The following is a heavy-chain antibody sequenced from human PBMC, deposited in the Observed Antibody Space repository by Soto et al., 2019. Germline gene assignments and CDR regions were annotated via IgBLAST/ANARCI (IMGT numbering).Heavy chain of an antibody. CDR2: INPTSEYT. CDR1: GYTFTSYD. V-gene: IGHV1-8*01. J-gene: IGHJ4*02. D-gene: IGHD2-15*01. CDR3: DRQVHPGYSSD. Sequence: ASVKVSCKASGYTFTSYDINWVRQAPGQGLEWVGWINPTSEYTAHAQKFQGRVTLTREISTATAYMELSSLTSEDTAVYFCDRQVHPGYSSDWGPLTQVTVSS.